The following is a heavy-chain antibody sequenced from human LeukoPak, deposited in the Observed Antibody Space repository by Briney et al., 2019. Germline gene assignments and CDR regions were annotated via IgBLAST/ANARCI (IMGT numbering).Heavy chain of an antibody. D-gene: IGHD3-16*01. V-gene: IGHV4-59*01. CDR1: ADSMNNYY. CDR3: AKTGSLLGRLFAH. Sequence: PSGTLSLTRSVFADSMNNYYWNWIRQPPGKGLEWIGFVHHSGTTNYNPSLKSRVTTLIETSKNEFSLRLASVTTTDTAVYYCAKTGSLLGRLFAHWGQGIPVSVSS. J-gene: IGHJ4*02. CDR2: VHHSGTT.